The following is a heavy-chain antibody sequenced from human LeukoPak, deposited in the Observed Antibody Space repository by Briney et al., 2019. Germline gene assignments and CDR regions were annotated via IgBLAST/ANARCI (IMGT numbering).Heavy chain of an antibody. Sequence: ASVKVSCKASGYTFTGYYMHWVRQAPGQGLEWMGIINPSGGSTSYAQKFQGRVTMTRDTSTSTVYMELSSLRSEDTAVYYCATNGLVGATTAAMNYYYYGMDVWGQGTTVTVSS. CDR1: GYTFTGYY. J-gene: IGHJ6*02. V-gene: IGHV1-46*01. CDR2: INPSGGST. D-gene: IGHD1-26*01. CDR3: ATNGLVGATTAAMNYYYYGMDV.